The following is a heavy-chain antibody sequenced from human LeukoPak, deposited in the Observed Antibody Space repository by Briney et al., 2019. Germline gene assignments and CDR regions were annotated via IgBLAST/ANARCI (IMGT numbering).Heavy chain of an antibody. CDR2: ISYDGSNK. V-gene: IGHV3-30*03. Sequence: SGGSLRLSCAASGFTFSTYAMHGVRQAPGKGLEWVAVISYDGSNKYYADSVKGRFTISRDNSKNTLYLQMNSLRAEDTAVYYCAGGYYSEYYYYGMDVWGQGTTVTVSS. D-gene: IGHD3-22*01. CDR3: AGGYYSEYYYYGMDV. J-gene: IGHJ6*02. CDR1: GFTFSTYA.